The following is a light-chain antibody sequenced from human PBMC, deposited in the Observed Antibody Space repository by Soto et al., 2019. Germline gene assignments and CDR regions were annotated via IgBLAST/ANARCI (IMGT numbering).Light chain of an antibody. CDR1: QSLLHRNGYNY. CDR2: LGS. CDR3: VQALQPRT. Sequence: AMTQKKISLPVTPGEPASISCRSSQSLLHRNGYNYLDWYLQKPGQSPQLLIYLGSDRASGVPDRFSGSGSGTDFTLKISRVEDEDVGVYYSVQALQPRTSAHGTKVDIK. J-gene: IGKJ1*01. V-gene: IGKV2-28*01.